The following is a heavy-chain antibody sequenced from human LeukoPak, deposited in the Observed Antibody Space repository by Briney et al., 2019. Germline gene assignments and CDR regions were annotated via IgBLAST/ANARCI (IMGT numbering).Heavy chain of an antibody. V-gene: IGHV4-34*01. D-gene: IGHD3-16*01. Sequence: SETLSLTCALHGESLWGHFWSWLRQPPGKGLEWIAEISHSGSTNYNPSLMSRVTTSVDTSKNQFFLNVNSVTAADTAVYYCARVHFGQGGAFDYWGQGSLVTVSS. CDR2: ISHSGST. J-gene: IGHJ4*02. CDR1: GESLWGHF. CDR3: ARVHFGQGGAFDY.